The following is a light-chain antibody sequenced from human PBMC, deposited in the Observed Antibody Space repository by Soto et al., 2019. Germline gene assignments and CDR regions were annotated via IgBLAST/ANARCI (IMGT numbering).Light chain of an antibody. CDR1: QSVSSY. CDR3: QQYGSSLWT. CDR2: GAS. J-gene: IGKJ1*01. V-gene: IGKV3-20*01. Sequence: EIVLTQSRTTLSFSPGGRATLSCRASQSVSSYLAWYQQKPGQAPRLLIYGASSRATGIPDRVSGSGSGTDFTLTISRLEPEDFAVYYCQQYGSSLWTFGQGT.